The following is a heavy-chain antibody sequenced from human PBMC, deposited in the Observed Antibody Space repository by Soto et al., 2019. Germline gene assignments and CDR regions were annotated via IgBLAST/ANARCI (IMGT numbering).Heavy chain of an antibody. CDR1: GGSISSSSYY. D-gene: IGHD2-15*01. J-gene: IGHJ4*02. Sequence: QLQLQESGPGLVKPSETLSLTCTVSGGSISSSSYYWGWIRQPPGKGLEWIGSIYYSGSTYYNPSLKSRVTISVDTSKNQFSLKLSSVTAADTAVYYCARLVVVVAAPGNFDYWGQGTLVTVSS. V-gene: IGHV4-39*01. CDR3: ARLVVVVAAPGNFDY. CDR2: IYYSGST.